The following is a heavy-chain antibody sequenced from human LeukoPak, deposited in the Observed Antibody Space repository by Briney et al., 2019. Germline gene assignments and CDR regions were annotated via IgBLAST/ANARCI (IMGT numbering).Heavy chain of an antibody. CDR3: ARGGGSGWYPDY. CDR2: ISGYGQDT. J-gene: IGHJ4*02. D-gene: IGHD6-19*01. CDR1: GYTFTGYY. Sequence: ASVKVSCKASGYTFTGYYMYWVRQAPGQGLEWMGWISGYGQDTNYGQKFQGRVTMTTETSTSTAYMELTSLRSDDTAVYYCARGGGSGWYPDYWGQGTLVTVSS. V-gene: IGHV1-18*04.